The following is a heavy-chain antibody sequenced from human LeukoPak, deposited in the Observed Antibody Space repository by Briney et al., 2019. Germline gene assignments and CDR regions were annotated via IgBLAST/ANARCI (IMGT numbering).Heavy chain of an antibody. CDR1: GGSFSGYY. CDR3: AREVPTRSVDY. D-gene: IGHD2-15*01. V-gene: IGHV4-31*11. CDR2: IYYSGST. Sequence: SETLSLTCAVYGGSFSGYYWSWIRQHPGKGLEWIGYIYYSGSTYYNPSLKSRVSISVDTSKNRFSLKLTSVTAADTAVYYCAREVPTRSVDYWGQGTLVTVSS. J-gene: IGHJ4*02.